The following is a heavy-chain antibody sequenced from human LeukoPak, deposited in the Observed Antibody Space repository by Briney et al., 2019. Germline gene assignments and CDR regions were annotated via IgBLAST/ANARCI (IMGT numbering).Heavy chain of an antibody. CDR3: ARAWLNYYGSGSYYRPDY. CDR2: INPNSGGT. V-gene: IGHV1-2*02. D-gene: IGHD3-10*01. Sequence: ASVKVTCNASGYTFTGYYMHWVRQAPGQGLEWKGWINPNSGGTNYEQKFQDRVTMTRDTSISTAYMELSMLRSDDTAVYYCARAWLNYYGSGSYYRPDYWGQGTLVTVSS. J-gene: IGHJ4*02. CDR1: GYTFTGYY.